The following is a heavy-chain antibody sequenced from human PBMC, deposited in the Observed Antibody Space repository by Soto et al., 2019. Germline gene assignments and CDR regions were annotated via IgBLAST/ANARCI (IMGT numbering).Heavy chain of an antibody. CDR1: GYTFTSYY. J-gene: IGHJ4*02. Sequence: ASVKVCCKASGYTFTSYYMHWVRQAPGQGLEWMGIINPSGGSTSYAQKFQGRVTMTRDTSTSTVYMELSSLRSEDTAVYYCARGPYNYGSGSYYSPSYYFDYWGQGTLVTVSS. CDR3: ARGPYNYGSGSYYSPSYYFDY. CDR2: INPSGGST. V-gene: IGHV1-46*03. D-gene: IGHD3-10*01.